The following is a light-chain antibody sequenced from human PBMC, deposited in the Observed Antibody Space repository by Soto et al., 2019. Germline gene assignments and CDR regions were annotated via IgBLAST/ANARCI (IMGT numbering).Light chain of an antibody. CDR1: QSVSSY. V-gene: IGKV3-11*01. Sequence: EIVLTQSPATLSLSPGEGATLSCRASQSVSSYLTWYQQKPGQAPRLLIYDASNRATGIPARFSGSGSGTDFTLTISSLEPEDFAVYYCQQRSNWPPSITFGQATRLEIK. CDR3: QQRSNWPPSIT. J-gene: IGKJ5*01. CDR2: DAS.